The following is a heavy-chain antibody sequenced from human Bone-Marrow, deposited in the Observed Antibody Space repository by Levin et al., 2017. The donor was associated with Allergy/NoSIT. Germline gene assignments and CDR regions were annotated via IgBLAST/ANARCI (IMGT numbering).Heavy chain of an antibody. D-gene: IGHD1-1*01. Sequence: GESLKISCRTSGYSFDTYWIAWVRLMPGKGLEWLGTIYPGDSQTTYSPSFQGQVTLSVDKSLTTAYLQWSSLKASDSAIYYWARRWMWNDGSFDFWGQGTLVSVSS. CDR2: IYPGDSQT. J-gene: IGHJ4*02. CDR1: GYSFDTYW. CDR3: ARRWMWNDGSFDF. V-gene: IGHV5-51*01.